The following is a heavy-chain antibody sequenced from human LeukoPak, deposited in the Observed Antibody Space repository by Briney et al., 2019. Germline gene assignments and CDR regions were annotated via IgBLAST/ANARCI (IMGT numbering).Heavy chain of an antibody. CDR1: GFTFSSYG. V-gene: IGHV3-30*02. D-gene: IGHD3-3*01. J-gene: IGHJ4*02. CDR3: ARDGMTPYYDFWSGYSDGYYFDY. Sequence: GGSLRLSCAASGFTFSSYGMHWVRQAPGKGLEWVAFTHFDAIKKKHADFVKGRFTISRDNSKNSLYLQMNSLRAEDTAVYYCARDGMTPYYDFWSGYSDGYYFDYWGQGTLVTVSS. CDR2: THFDAIKK.